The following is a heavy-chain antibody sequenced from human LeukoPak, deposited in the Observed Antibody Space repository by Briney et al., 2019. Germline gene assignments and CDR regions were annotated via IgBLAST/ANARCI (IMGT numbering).Heavy chain of an antibody. V-gene: IGHV1-18*01. CDR3: ARGRDARRKVGVPGTPLTNFDY. CDR1: GYTFSTYG. D-gene: IGHD6-19*01. J-gene: IGHJ4*02. Sequence: GASVEVSCKASGYTFSTYGITWVRQAPGQGLEWMGWISVHNYNTDYAQKLQGRLTMTTDTSTSTAYMELRSLRSDDTAVYYCARGRDARRKVGVPGTPLTNFDYWGQGTLVTVSS. CDR2: ISVHNYNT.